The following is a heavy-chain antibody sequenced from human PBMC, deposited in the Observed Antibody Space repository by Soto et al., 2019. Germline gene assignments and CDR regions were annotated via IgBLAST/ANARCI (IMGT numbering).Heavy chain of an antibody. CDR2: IYWDDDK. CDR1: GFSLSTSGVG. Sequence: QITLKESGPTPVKPTQTLTLTCTFSGFSLSTSGVGVGWIRQPPGKALEWLALIYWDDDKRYSPSLKSRLTITKDTSKNQVVLTMTNMDPVDTATYYCARIRFLEWLLYGFDPWGQGTLVTVSS. D-gene: IGHD3-3*01. J-gene: IGHJ5*02. CDR3: ARIRFLEWLLYGFDP. V-gene: IGHV2-5*02.